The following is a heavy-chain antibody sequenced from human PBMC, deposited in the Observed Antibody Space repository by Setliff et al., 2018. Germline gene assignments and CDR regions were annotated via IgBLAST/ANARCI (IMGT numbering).Heavy chain of an antibody. CDR3: GRAGKPYAIDI. CDR1: AYTFSGYY. J-gene: IGHJ3*02. CDR2: INPNIGDT. V-gene: IGHV1-2*02. Sequence: GASVKVSCKTSAYTFSGYYIHWVRQAPGQGLQWMGWINPNIGDTNYAPKFQGRVTMTRDTSIKTAYLEVNGLTSDDTAVYYCGRAGKPYAIDIWGQGTMVTVSS.